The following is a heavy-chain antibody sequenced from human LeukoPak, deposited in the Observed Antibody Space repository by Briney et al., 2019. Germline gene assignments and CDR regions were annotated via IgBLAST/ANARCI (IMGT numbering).Heavy chain of an antibody. CDR3: ARGPRAGAFDI. Sequence: ASVKVSCKASGYTFTSHYMHWVRQAPGQGLEWMGIINPSGGSTSYAQKFQGRVTMTRDTSTSTVYMEPSSLRSEDTAVYYCARGPRAGAFDIWGQGTMVTVSS. CDR1: GYTFTSHY. V-gene: IGHV1-46*01. D-gene: IGHD6-19*01. CDR2: INPSGGST. J-gene: IGHJ3*02.